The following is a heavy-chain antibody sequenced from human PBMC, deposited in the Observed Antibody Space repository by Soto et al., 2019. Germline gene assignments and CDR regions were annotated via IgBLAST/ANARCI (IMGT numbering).Heavy chain of an antibody. CDR2: INSDGSST. V-gene: IGHV3-74*01. Sequence: LSLTCAASGFTFSSYWMHWVRQAPGKGLVWVSRINSDGSSTSYADSVKGRFTISRDNAKNTLYLQMNSLRAEDTAVYYCARGDSSSSYSYSYYGMDVWGQGTTVTVSS. J-gene: IGHJ6*02. CDR3: ARGDSSSSYSYSYYGMDV. D-gene: IGHD6-6*01. CDR1: GFTFSSYW.